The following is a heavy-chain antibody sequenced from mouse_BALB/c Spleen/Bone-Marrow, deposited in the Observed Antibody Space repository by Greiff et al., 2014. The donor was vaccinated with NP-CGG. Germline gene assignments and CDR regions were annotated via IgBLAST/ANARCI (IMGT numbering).Heavy chain of an antibody. CDR2: INVNNGGT. J-gene: IGHJ3*01. CDR1: GYTFTDYI. CDR3: VTGTAWSTY. Sequence: VQLQQSGPELVKPGASVKITCKASGYTFTDYIMDWVRLSHGKSLEWIGDINVNNGGTIYNQKFKGKATLTVDKSSSTAYMELRSLTSEDTAVYYCVTGTAWSTYWGQGTLVTVST. D-gene: IGHD4-1*01. V-gene: IGHV1-18*01.